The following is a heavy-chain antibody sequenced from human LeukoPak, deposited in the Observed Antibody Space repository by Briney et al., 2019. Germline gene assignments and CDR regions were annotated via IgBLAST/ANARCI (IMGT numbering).Heavy chain of an antibody. CDR3: ARDRVGATIDY. Sequence: ASVKVSCKTSGYTFTSYGISWVRQAPGQGLEWMGWISAYNGNTNYAQKLQGRVTMTTDTSTNTAHMELRSLRSDDTAVYYCARDRVGATIDYWGQGTLVTVSS. D-gene: IGHD1-26*01. V-gene: IGHV1-18*01. CDR1: GYTFTSYG. CDR2: ISAYNGNT. J-gene: IGHJ4*02.